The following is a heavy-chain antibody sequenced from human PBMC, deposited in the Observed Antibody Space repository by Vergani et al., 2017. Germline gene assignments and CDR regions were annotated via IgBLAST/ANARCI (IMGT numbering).Heavy chain of an antibody. Sequence: QVQLVQSGAEVKKPGSSVKVSCKASGGTFSSYAISWVRQAPGQGLEWMGRIIPIFGTANYAQKFQGRVPITADKSTSTAYMELSSLRSEDTAVYYCARPRTDIVVVPAAGYAFDIWGQGTMVTVSS. CDR2: IIPIFGTA. J-gene: IGHJ3*02. CDR1: GGTFSSYA. CDR3: ARPRTDIVVVPAAGYAFDI. V-gene: IGHV1-69*14. D-gene: IGHD2-2*01.